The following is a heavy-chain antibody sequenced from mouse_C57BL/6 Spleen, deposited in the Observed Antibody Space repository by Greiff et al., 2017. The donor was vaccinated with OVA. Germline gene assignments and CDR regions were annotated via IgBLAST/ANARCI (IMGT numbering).Heavy chain of an antibody. V-gene: IGHV3-6*01. CDR3: ARDLSDGYYFDY. Sequence: EVKLMESGPGLVKPSQSLSLTCSVTGYSITSGYYWNWIRQFPGNKLEWMGYISYDGSNNYNPSLKNRISITRDTSKNQFFLKLNSVTTEDTATYYCARDLSDGYYFDYWGQGTTLTVSS. D-gene: IGHD2-3*01. CDR2: ISYDGSN. J-gene: IGHJ2*01. CDR1: GYSITSGYY.